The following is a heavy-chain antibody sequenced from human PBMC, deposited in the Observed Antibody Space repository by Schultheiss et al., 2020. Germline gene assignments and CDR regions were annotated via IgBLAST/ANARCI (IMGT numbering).Heavy chain of an antibody. CDR3: ARNVDYDSDAFDI. Sequence: SETLSLTCTVSGGSISSYYWSWIRQPPGKGLEWIGYIYYSGSTNYNPSLKSRVTISVDTSKNQFSLKLSSVTAADTAVYYCARNVDYDSDAFDIWGQGTMVTVSS. V-gene: IGHV4-59*08. J-gene: IGHJ3*02. CDR2: IYYSGST. D-gene: IGHD4-17*01. CDR1: GGSISSYY.